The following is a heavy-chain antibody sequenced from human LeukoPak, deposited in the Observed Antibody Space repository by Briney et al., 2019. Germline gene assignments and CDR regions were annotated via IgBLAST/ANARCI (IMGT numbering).Heavy chain of an antibody. CDR1: GFTFSSYS. Sequence: GGSLRLSCAASGFTFSSYSMSWVRQAPGKGLEWVSVIYSAGTTNYVDSVKGRFTISRDNSKNTVYLQMDRLRAEDTAVYYCARDLYGDFSYWGQGTLVTVSS. CDR3: ARDLYGDFSY. D-gene: IGHD2-21*02. J-gene: IGHJ4*02. V-gene: IGHV3-53*01. CDR2: IYSAGTT.